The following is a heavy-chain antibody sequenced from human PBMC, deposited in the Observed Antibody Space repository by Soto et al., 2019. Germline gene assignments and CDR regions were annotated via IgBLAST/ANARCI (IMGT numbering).Heavy chain of an antibody. J-gene: IGHJ6*03. V-gene: IGHV3-23*01. CDR2: ISGSGST. CDR1: GFTVSSYA. CDR3: AKALRFTLTTGYYMDV. Sequence: EVQLLESGGGLVQPGGSLRLSCAASGFTVSSYAMSWVRQAPAKGLEWVSAISGSGSTYSADSVKGRFTISRDSSKNTVYLEMNSLRAEDTAVYYCAKALRFTLTTGYYMDVWGRGTTVTVSS. D-gene: IGHD4-17*01.